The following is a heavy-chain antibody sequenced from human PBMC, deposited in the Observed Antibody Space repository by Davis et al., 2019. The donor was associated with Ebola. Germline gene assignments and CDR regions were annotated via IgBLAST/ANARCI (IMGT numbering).Heavy chain of an antibody. CDR1: GHTFSNYA. CDR2: IHGVNGNR. Sequence: ASVQVSCKAPGHTFSNYAMHWVRQAPGQRLEWMGWIHGVNGNRKYSQKFQGRVTITMDTSASTAYMELSSLRSEDTAVYYCARATFAYNSGWYADYWGQGTLVTVSS. V-gene: IGHV1-3*01. D-gene: IGHD6-19*01. CDR3: ARATFAYNSGWYADY. J-gene: IGHJ4*02.